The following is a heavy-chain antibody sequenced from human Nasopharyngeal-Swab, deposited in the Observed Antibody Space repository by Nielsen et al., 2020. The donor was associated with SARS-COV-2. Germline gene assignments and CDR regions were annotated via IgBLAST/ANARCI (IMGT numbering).Heavy chain of an antibody. D-gene: IGHD6-19*01. J-gene: IGHJ4*02. CDR1: GFIFSRHG. Sequence: GGSLRLSCAASGFIFSRHGIHWVRQAPGKGLEWLAILSHDRTDEFYADSVKGRFTVSRDNSKNTLYLQMNNLRTDDTAIYYCAKERTVAGPQGGFDFWGQGTLVTVSS. V-gene: IGHV3-30*18. CDR3: AKERTVAGPQGGFDF. CDR2: LSHDRTDE.